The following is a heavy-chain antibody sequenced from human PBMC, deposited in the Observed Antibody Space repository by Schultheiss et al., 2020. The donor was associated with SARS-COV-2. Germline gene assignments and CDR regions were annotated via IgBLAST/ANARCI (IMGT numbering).Heavy chain of an antibody. J-gene: IGHJ4*02. CDR1: GYNFNDNH. D-gene: IGHD3-22*01. Sequence: ASVKVSFTASGYNFNDNHIHWVRQAAGQGLEWMGYISPNSGATKTTQKFQGRVTMTRDTSTRTVFLELSRLTSADSAIYYCARFNGGFSESGGYSMLDYWGQGTLVTVSS. V-gene: IGHV1-2*02. CDR2: ISPNSGAT. CDR3: ARFNGGFSESGGYSMLDY.